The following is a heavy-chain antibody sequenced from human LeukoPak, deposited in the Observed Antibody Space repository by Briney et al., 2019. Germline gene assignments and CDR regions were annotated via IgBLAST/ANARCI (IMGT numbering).Heavy chain of an antibody. CDR1: GFTFSSHW. CDR3: ARDGEMPTIYFDY. V-gene: IGHV3-7*01. Sequence: PGGSLRLSCAVSGFTFSSHWMSWVRQAPGKGLDWVANIKQDGSEPYCVDSVKGRFTISRDNAKNSLFLQMNSLRAEDTAVYYCARDGEMPTIYFDYWGQGTLVTVSS. CDR2: IKQDGSEP. J-gene: IGHJ4*02. D-gene: IGHD5-24*01.